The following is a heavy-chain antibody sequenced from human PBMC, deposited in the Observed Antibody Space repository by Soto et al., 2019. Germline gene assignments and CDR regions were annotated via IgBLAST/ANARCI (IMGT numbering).Heavy chain of an antibody. V-gene: IGHV4-34*01. Sequence: SETLSLTCAVYGGSFSGYYRSWIRQPPGKGLEWIGEINHSGSTNYNPSLKSRVTISVDTSKNQFSLKLSSVTAADTAVYYCARGITIFGVVERCWFDPWGQGTLVTVSS. D-gene: IGHD3-3*01. CDR1: GGSFSGYY. J-gene: IGHJ5*02. CDR3: ARGITIFGVVERCWFDP. CDR2: INHSGST.